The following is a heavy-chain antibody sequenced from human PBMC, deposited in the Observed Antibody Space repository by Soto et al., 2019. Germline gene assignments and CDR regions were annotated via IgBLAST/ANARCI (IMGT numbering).Heavy chain of an antibody. CDR3: ANRPDSYSGYDTSVFGTVFDY. CDR1: GFTFSSYA. J-gene: IGHJ4*02. D-gene: IGHD5-12*01. Sequence: EVQLLESGGGLVQPGGSLRLSCAASGFTFSSYAMSWVRQAPGKGLEWVSAISGSGGSTYYADSVKGRFTISRDNSKNTLYLQMNSLRAEDTAVYYCANRPDSYSGYDTSVFGTVFDYWGQGTLVTVSS. CDR2: ISGSGGST. V-gene: IGHV3-23*01.